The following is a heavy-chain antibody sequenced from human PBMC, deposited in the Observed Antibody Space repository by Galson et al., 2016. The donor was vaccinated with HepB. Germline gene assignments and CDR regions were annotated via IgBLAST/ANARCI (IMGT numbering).Heavy chain of an antibody. CDR2: IHHPGRA. CDR3: AREVDKPGGNDEDAFDI. J-gene: IGHJ3*02. CDR1: GASIISNNYF. D-gene: IGHD1-14*01. Sequence: TLSLTCTVSGASIISNNYFWSWVRQQEGRGLEWIAYIHHPGRAYYNPSFSSRFIISVDTSRNQFSLKVNSVNAADTAVYYCAREVDKPGGNDEDAFDIWGQGTVVTVSS. V-gene: IGHV4-31*03.